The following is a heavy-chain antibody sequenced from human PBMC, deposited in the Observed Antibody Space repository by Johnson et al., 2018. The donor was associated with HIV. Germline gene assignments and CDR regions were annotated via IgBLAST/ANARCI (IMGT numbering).Heavy chain of an antibody. CDR3: ARVNEDLLYAFDI. CDR1: GFTFSSYW. D-gene: IGHD1-1*01. CDR2: IDTDGSST. Sequence: MLLVESGGGLVQPGGSLRLSCAASGFTFSSYWMHWVRQAPGKGLVWVSRIDTDGSSTSYADSVKGRFTISRDNAKNTLYLQMNSLRAEDTAVYYCARVNEDLLYAFDIWGQGTMVTVSS. V-gene: IGHV3-74*01. J-gene: IGHJ3*02.